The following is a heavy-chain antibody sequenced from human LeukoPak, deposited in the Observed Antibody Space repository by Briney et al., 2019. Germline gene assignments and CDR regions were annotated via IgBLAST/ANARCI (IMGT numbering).Heavy chain of an antibody. J-gene: IGHJ5*02. CDR2: ISSSGSPI. CDR3: ARDSRPVAGIGTPRLGWFDP. Sequence: NPGGSLRLSCAASGFTFSDYYMSWIRQAPGKGLEWVSYISSSGSPINYADSVKGRFTISRDNAKNSLYLQMNSLRAEDTAVYYCARDSRPVAGIGTPRLGWFDPWGQGTLVTVSS. D-gene: IGHD6-19*01. CDR1: GFTFSDYY. V-gene: IGHV3-11*01.